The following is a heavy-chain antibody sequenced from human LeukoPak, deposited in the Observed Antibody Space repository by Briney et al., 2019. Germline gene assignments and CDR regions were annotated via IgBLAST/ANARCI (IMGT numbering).Heavy chain of an antibody. J-gene: IGHJ4*02. V-gene: IGHV1-46*01. CDR1: GYTFTSYY. D-gene: IGHD3-22*01. CDR3: ARDAYYYDSTTYYFDY. Sequence: ASVKVSCKASGYTFTSYYMHWVRQAPGQGLEWMGMINPSGGSTSYAQKFQGRVTMTRDTSTSTVYMELSSLRSEDTAVYYCARDAYYYDSTTYYFDYWGQGTLVTVSS. CDR2: INPSGGST.